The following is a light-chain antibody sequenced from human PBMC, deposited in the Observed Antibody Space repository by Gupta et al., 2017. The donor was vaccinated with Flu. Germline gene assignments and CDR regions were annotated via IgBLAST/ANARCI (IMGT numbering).Light chain of an antibody. V-gene: IGLV1-40*01. CDR2: GNS. CDR1: SSNIGAGND. J-gene: IGLJ1*01. CDR3: HSYDSSLSGSV. Sequence: QSVLTQPPSGSGAPGQRVTISCTGSSSNIGAGNDVHWYQQLPKTAPKLLIFGNSNRPSGVPDRFSGSKSGTSASLAITGLQAEDEADYYCHSYDSSLSGSVFGTGTKVTVL.